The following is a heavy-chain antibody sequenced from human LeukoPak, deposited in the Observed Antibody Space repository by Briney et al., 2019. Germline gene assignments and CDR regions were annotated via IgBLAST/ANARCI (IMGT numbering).Heavy chain of an antibody. J-gene: IGHJ4*02. V-gene: IGHV6-1*01. CDR1: GDSVSRDTAA. CDR2: TYYRSKWYA. D-gene: IGHD2-21*02. Sequence: SQTLSLTCGISGDSVSRDTAAWPWIRQSPSRGLEWLGRTYYRSKWYADYTESVKGRITINPDTSKNQFSLQMNSVTPEDTAVYYCARSDLYRGDFDYWGQGTLVTVSS. CDR3: ARSDLYRGDFDY.